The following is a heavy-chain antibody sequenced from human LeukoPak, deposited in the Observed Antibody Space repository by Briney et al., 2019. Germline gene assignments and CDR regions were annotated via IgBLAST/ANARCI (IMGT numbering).Heavy chain of an antibody. Sequence: ASVKVSCKASGYTFTSCGISWVRQAPGQGLEWMGWISAYNGNTNYAQKLQGRVTMTTDTSTSTAYMELRSLRSDDTALYYCTKDKRIDYSHSGPYYNEAYYYYGMDVWGQGTTVTVSS. D-gene: IGHD3-10*01. J-gene: IGHJ6*02. V-gene: IGHV1-18*01. CDR2: ISAYNGNT. CDR3: TKDKRIDYSHSGPYYNEAYYYYGMDV. CDR1: GYTFTSCG.